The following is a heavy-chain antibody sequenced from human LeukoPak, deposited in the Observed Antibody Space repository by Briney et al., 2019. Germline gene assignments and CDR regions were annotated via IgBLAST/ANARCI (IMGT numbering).Heavy chain of an antibody. CDR3: ARSRPGYSSGWYGIYFDY. J-gene: IGHJ4*02. V-gene: IGHV4-4*07. CDR1: GGSISNKY. D-gene: IGHD6-19*01. CDR2: IYTSGST. Sequence: SETLSLTCTVSGGSISNKYWSWIRQPAGKGLEWIGRIYTSGSTNYNPSLKSRVTMSVDTSKNQFSLKLSSVTAADTAVYYCARSRPGYSSGWYGIYFDYWGQGTLVTVSS.